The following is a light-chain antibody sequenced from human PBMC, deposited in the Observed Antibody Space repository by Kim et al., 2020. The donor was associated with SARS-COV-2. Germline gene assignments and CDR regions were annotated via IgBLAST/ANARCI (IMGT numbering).Light chain of an antibody. CDR2: GKN. V-gene: IGLV3-19*01. Sequence: LVQTVRITCQGDSLRSYYSSWFQQKPGQAPVLVIYGKNNRPSGIPDRFSGSSSGNTASLTITGAQSEDEADYYCNSRDSSGNRWVFGGGTKLTVL. CDR3: NSRDSSGNRWV. J-gene: IGLJ3*02. CDR1: SLRSYY.